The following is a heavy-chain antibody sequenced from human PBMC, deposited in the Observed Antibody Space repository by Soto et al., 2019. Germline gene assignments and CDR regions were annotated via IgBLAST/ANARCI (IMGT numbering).Heavy chain of an antibody. V-gene: IGHV3-30-3*01. CDR2: ISYDGSNK. CDR3: AREGEYYDILTGYFPSYYFDY. Sequence: PGGSLRLSCAASGFTFSSYAMHWVRQAPGKGLEWVAVISYDGSNKYYADSVKGRFTISRDNSKNTLYLQMNSLRAEDTAVYYCAREGEYYDILTGYFPSYYFDYWGQGTLVTVSS. CDR1: GFTFSSYA. D-gene: IGHD3-9*01. J-gene: IGHJ4*02.